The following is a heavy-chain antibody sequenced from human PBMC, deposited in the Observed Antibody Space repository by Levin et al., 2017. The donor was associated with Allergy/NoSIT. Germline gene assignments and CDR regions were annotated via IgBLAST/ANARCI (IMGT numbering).Heavy chain of an antibody. CDR2: ISGSGGST. J-gene: IGHJ4*02. CDR1: GFTFSSYA. V-gene: IGHV3-23*01. Sequence: GALRLSCAASGFTFSSYAMSWVRQAPGKGLEWVSAISGSGGSTYYADSVKGRFTISRDNSKSTLYLQMNSLRVDDTAVYYCARDLVVVTTFFGYWGQGTLVTVSS. CDR3: ARDLVVVTTFFGY. D-gene: IGHD2-21*02.